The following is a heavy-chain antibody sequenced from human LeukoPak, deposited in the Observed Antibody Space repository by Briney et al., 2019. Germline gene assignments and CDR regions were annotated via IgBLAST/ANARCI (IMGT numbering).Heavy chain of an antibody. CDR1: GFTFTDYF. J-gene: IGHJ4*02. CDR2: MYLTHDTS. D-gene: IGHD1-14*01. V-gene: IGHV1-46*04. Sequence: ASVKVSCKASGFTFTDYFTHWVRQAPGQGLGYVGAMYLTHDTSWSAQTLRGRLTVTGDTSTDTVYMELRSLTSEDTAIYYCAREEPRTYTFDYWGQGTLVAVSS. CDR3: AREEPRTYTFDY.